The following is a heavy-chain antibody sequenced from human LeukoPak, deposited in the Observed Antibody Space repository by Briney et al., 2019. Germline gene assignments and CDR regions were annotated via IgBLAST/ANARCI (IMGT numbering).Heavy chain of an antibody. Sequence: PGGSLRLSCSVSGFTFSTYVMHWVRQAPGKGLEYVSAISSNGDNTYYADSVKGRFTISRDNSKNTLYLQMNSLKTEDTAVYYCTTDIPPDWGQGTLVTVSS. CDR3: TTDIPPD. J-gene: IGHJ4*02. V-gene: IGHV3-64*04. CDR1: GFTFSTYV. CDR2: ISSNGDNT.